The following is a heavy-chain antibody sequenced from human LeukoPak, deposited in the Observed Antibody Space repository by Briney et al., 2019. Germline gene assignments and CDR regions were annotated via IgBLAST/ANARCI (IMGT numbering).Heavy chain of an antibody. V-gene: IGHV1-46*01. Sequence: VASVTVSCTASGYTFTSYYMHWVRQAPGQGLEWMGIINPSGGSTSYAQKFQGRVTMTRDTSTSTVYMELSSLRSEDTAVYYCARENGYYDSSGYYYEAFDYWGQGTLVTVSS. CDR1: GYTFTSYY. J-gene: IGHJ4*02. CDR2: INPSGGST. CDR3: ARENGYYDSSGYYYEAFDY. D-gene: IGHD3-22*01.